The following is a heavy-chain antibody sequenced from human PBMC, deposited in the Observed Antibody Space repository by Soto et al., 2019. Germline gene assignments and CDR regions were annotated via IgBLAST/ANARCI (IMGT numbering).Heavy chain of an antibody. Sequence: QVLLVQSGAEVKKPGASVKVSCKTSGYTFAAFFIHWIRQAPGQGLEWMGWINPTSGATVSAQKFQDRVTMTRDTSISTAYMELRGLKSDDTAVYYCTRDPDYGDYWGYFFDYWGQGTPVSVSS. CDR1: GYTFAAFF. D-gene: IGHD4-17*01. CDR2: INPTSGAT. J-gene: IGHJ4*02. CDR3: TRDPDYGDYWGYFFDY. V-gene: IGHV1-2*02.